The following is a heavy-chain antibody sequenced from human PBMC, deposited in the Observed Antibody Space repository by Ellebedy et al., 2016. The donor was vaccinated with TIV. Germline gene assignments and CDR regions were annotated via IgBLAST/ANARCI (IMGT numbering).Heavy chain of an antibody. J-gene: IGHJ6*02. V-gene: IGHV1-2*04. CDR3: ARELKPLYSYGDYESPYYYYGMDV. D-gene: IGHD4-17*01. Sequence: ASVKVSCXASGYTFTGYYMHWVRQAPGQGLEWMGWINPNSGGTNYAQKFQGWVTMTRDTSISTAYMELSRLRSDDTAVYYCARELKPLYSYGDYESPYYYYGMDVWGQGTTVTVSS. CDR1: GYTFTGYY. CDR2: INPNSGGT.